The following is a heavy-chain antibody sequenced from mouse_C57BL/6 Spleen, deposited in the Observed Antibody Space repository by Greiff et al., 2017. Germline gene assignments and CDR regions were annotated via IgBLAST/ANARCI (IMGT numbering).Heavy chain of an antibody. Sequence: EVKLQESGPELVKPGASVKISCKASGYSFTDYNLNWVKQSNGKSLEWIGVINPNYGTTSYNQKFKGKATLTVDQSSSTASMQLTRLTSEDSAVYYCARRGYDRAYYAMDYWGQGTSVTVSS. CDR2: INPNYGTT. V-gene: IGHV1-39*01. J-gene: IGHJ4*01. CDR1: GYSFTDYN. D-gene: IGHD2-2*01. CDR3: ARRGYDRAYYAMDY.